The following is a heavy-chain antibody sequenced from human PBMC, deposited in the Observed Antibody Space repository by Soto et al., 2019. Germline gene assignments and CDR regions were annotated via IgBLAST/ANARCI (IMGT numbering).Heavy chain of an antibody. J-gene: IGHJ4*02. CDR3: AKCMVCDFWSGYYTFFDY. CDR1: GFTYSSYS. D-gene: IGHD3-3*01. CDR2: ISSSSSTI. Sequence: PGGSLRLSCAASGFTYSSYSMNWVRQAPGKGLEWVSYISSSSSTIYYADSVKGRFTISRDNAKNSLYLQMNSLRAEDTAVYYCAKCMVCDFWSGYYTFFDYWGQGTLVTVSS. V-gene: IGHV3-48*01.